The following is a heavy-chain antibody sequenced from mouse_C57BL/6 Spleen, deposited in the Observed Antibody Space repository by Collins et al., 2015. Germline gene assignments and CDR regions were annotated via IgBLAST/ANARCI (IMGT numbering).Heavy chain of an antibody. J-gene: IGHJ4*01. CDR1: GFTFSDYY. Sequence: EVKLVESEGGLVQPGSSMKLSCTASGFTFSDYYMAWVRQVPEKGLEWVANINYDGSSTYYLDSLKSRFIISRDNAMNILYLQMSSLKSEDTATYYCARGLGDYDGYAMDYWGQGTSVTVSS. D-gene: IGHD2-4*01. CDR2: INYDGSST. CDR3: ARGLGDYDGYAMDY. V-gene: IGHV5-16*01.